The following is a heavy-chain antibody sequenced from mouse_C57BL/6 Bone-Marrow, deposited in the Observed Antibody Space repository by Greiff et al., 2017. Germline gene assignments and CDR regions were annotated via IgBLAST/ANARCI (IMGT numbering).Heavy chain of an antibody. J-gene: IGHJ1*03. CDR1: GISITTGNYR. V-gene: IGHV3-5*01. Sequence: VQLKASGPGLVKPSQTVFLTCTVTGISITTGNYRWSWIRQFPGNKLEWIGYIYYSGTITYNPSLTSRTTITRDTPKNQFFLEMNSLTAEDTATYYGARDESYWYFEVWGTGTTVTVSS. CDR3: ARDESYWYFEV. CDR2: IYYSGTI.